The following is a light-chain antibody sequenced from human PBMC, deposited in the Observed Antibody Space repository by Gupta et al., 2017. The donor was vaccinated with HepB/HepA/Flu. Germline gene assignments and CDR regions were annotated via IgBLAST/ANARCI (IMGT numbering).Light chain of an antibody. CDR2: YDD. J-gene: IGLJ2*01. CDR3: AAWDDSLIGLV. Sequence: QSVLTQPPSLSEAPRQRVTISCSGSSSNIGNNAVNWYQQLPGKSPKLLIYYDDLLPSGVSDRFSGSRSGTSASLAISGLQSEDEAEYYCAAWDDSLIGLVFGGGTKLTVL. CDR1: SSNIGNNA. V-gene: IGLV1-36*01.